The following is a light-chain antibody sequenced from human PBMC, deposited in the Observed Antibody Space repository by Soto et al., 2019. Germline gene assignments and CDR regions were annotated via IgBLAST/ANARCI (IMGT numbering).Light chain of an antibody. J-gene: IGKJ4*01. CDR3: QQYGSSPT. Sequence: EIVLTQSPGTLYLSTGERATLSCRASQSVSSSYLAWYQQKPGQAPRLLIYGASSRATGIPDRFSGSGSGTDFTLTISRLEPEDFAVYYCQQYGSSPTFGGGTKVEIK. CDR2: GAS. CDR1: QSVSSSY. V-gene: IGKV3-20*01.